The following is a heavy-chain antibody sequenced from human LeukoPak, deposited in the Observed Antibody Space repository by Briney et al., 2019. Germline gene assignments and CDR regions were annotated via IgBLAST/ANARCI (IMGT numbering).Heavy chain of an antibody. Sequence: SETLSLTCTVSGGSISSYYWSWIRQPPGKGLEWIGEINHSGSTNYNPSLKSRVTISVDTSKNQFSLKLSSVTAADTAVYYCARALAVAGTQPGDYWGQGTLVTVSS. J-gene: IGHJ4*02. D-gene: IGHD6-19*01. CDR3: ARALAVAGTQPGDY. CDR1: GGSISSYY. CDR2: INHSGST. V-gene: IGHV4-34*01.